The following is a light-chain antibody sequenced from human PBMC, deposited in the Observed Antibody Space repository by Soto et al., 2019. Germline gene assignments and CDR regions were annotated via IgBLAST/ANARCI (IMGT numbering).Light chain of an antibody. CDR3: QQYGSSPWT. J-gene: IGKJ1*01. V-gene: IGKV3-20*01. CDR1: QSVSSSY. Sequence: EIVLTQSPGTLSLSPGERATLSCRASQSVSSSYVAWYQQKPGQAPRLLIYGASSRATGIPDRFSGSGSGTDFTLTISRLEPEDFAVDYWQQYGSSPWTFGQGTKVEIK. CDR2: GAS.